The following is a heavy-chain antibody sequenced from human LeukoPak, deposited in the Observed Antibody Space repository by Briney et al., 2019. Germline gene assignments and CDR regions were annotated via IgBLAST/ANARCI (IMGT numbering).Heavy chain of an antibody. CDR2: ITPYSGGT. J-gene: IGHJ3*02. V-gene: IGHV1-2*02. CDR3: AREXXTYYYGSGSHDAFDI. CDR1: GYTFTDYY. Sequence: ASVKVSCKASGYTFTDYYIHWVRQAPGQGLEWMGWITPYSGGTDYAQKFQGRVTMTMDTSISTVYMELSRLRSDDTAVYYCAREXXTYYYGSGSHDAFDIWGQGTEVTVS. D-gene: IGHD3-10*01.